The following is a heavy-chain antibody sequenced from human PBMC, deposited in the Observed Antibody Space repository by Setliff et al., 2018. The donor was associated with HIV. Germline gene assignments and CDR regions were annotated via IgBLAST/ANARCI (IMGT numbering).Heavy chain of an antibody. CDR3: ARMSGGYSGGYFDY. CDR2: ISTTGST. V-gene: IGHV4-4*09. J-gene: IGHJ4*02. Sequence: PSETLSLTCTVSAGSISSDYWSWIRQPPGKGLEWIGYISTTGSTSYSPSLKSRVSISVDTAKNQCSPRLNSVTAADTAVYYCARMSGGYSGGYFDYWGQGTQVTVSS. D-gene: IGHD3-22*01. CDR1: AGSISSDY.